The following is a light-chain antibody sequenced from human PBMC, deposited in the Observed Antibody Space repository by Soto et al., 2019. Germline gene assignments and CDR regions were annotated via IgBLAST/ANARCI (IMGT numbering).Light chain of an antibody. CDR1: SSDVGGYNY. CDR2: DVS. CDR3: SSYTCSSPLGRVV. V-gene: IGLV2-14*01. J-gene: IGLJ2*01. Sequence: QSALTQPASVSGSPGQSITISCTGTSSDVGGYNYVSWYQQHPGKAPKLMIYDVSNRPSGVSNRFSGSKSGNTASLTISGLQAEDEADYYGSSYTCSSPLGRVVFGGGTKVTVL.